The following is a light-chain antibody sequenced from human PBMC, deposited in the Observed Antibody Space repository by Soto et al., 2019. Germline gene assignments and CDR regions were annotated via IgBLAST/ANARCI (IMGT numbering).Light chain of an antibody. J-gene: IGLJ1*01. V-gene: IGLV1-51*01. Sequence: QSVLMQPPSVSAAPGQQVTISCSGSHSNIGNNFVAWYQHLPGSAPKLLIYNNNERPSGIPDRFSGSKSGTSATLGITGLQTGDAADYYCGTWDSRLSIYVFASGTKVTVL. CDR3: GTWDSRLSIYV. CDR2: NNN. CDR1: HSNIGNNF.